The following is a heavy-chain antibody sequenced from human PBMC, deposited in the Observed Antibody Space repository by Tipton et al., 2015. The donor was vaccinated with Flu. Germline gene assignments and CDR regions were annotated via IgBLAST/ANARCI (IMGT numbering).Heavy chain of an antibody. CDR3: ARRDYSNYVSDPKSWFDP. CDR1: GDSISSDYY. Sequence: TPSLTCAVSGDSISSDYYWAWIRQFPGKGLEWIGTVARTGDSSYNPSLKSRVTLSIDTSKNQFSLKMKSVTATDMAVYYCARRDYSNYVSDPKSWFDPWGKGTLVAVSS. CDR2: VARTGDS. J-gene: IGHJ5*02. V-gene: IGHV4-38-2*01. D-gene: IGHD4-11*01.